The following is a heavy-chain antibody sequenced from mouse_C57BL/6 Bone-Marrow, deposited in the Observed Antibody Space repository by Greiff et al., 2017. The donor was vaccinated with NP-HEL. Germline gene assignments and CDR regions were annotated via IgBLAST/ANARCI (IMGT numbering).Heavy chain of an antibody. J-gene: IGHJ4*01. CDR1: GYTFTSYW. CDR2: IYPGSGST. V-gene: IGHV1-55*01. D-gene: IGHD1-1*01. CDR3: AREGYYYGSSAGVFYAMDY. Sequence: QVQLQQPGAELVKPGASVKMSCKASGYTFTSYWITWVKQRPGQGLEWIGDIYPGSGSTNYNEKFKSKATLTVDTSSSTAYMQLSSLTSEDSAVYYCAREGYYYGSSAGVFYAMDYWGQGTSVTVSS.